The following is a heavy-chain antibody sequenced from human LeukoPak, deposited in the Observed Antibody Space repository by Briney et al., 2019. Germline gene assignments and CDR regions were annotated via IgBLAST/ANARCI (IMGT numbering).Heavy chain of an antibody. Sequence: PSETLSLTCAVYGGSFSGYYWSWIRQSPGKGLEWIGEINHSGSTNYNPSLKSRVTISVDTSKNQFSLKLSSVTAADTAVYYCARERRTGTRDYYYYMDVWGKGTTVTVSS. V-gene: IGHV4-34*01. CDR2: INHSGST. D-gene: IGHD1-14*01. CDR1: GGSFSGYY. J-gene: IGHJ6*03. CDR3: ARERRTGTRDYYYYMDV.